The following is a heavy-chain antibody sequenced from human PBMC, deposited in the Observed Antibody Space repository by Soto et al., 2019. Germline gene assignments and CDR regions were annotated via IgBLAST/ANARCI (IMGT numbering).Heavy chain of an antibody. J-gene: IGHJ5*02. CDR2: IYPGDSDT. D-gene: IGHD2-15*01. CDR1: GDTFTTYW. CDR3: ARPFATNYSHYDP. V-gene: IGHV5-51*01. Sequence: PGESLKISCQAAGDTFTTYWIGWVRQMPGKGLEWMAIIYPGDSDTKYSPSFQGQVTISADKSITTAYLQWSSLKASDTGVYYCARPFATNYSHYDPWGQATPDAGSS.